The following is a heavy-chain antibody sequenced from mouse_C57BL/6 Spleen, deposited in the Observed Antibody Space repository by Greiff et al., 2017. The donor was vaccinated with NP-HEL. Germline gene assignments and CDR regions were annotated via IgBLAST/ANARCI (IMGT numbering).Heavy chain of an antibody. D-gene: IGHD2-2*01. CDR2: ISSGGSYT. CDR3: ARLPGYGYDDGNWYFDV. Sequence: EVMLVESGGDLVKPGGSLKLSCAASGFTFSSYGMSWVRQTPDKRLEWVATISSGGSYTYYPDSVKGRFTISRDNAKNTLYLQMSSLKSEDTAMYYCARLPGYGYDDGNWYFDVWGTGTTVTVSS. J-gene: IGHJ1*03. CDR1: GFTFSSYG. V-gene: IGHV5-6*01.